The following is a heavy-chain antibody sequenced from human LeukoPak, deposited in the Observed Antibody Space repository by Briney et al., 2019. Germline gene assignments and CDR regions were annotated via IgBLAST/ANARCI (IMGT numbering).Heavy chain of an antibody. CDR1: GGSISSYY. CDR3: ARVRSGIAADVEWFDP. Sequence: SETLSLTCTVSGGSISSYYWSWIRQPPGKGLEWIGYIYYSGSTNYNPSLKSRVTISVDTSKNQFSLKLSSVTAADTAVYYCARVRSGIAADVEWFDPWGQGTLVTVSS. V-gene: IGHV4-59*01. D-gene: IGHD6-13*01. J-gene: IGHJ5*02. CDR2: IYYSGST.